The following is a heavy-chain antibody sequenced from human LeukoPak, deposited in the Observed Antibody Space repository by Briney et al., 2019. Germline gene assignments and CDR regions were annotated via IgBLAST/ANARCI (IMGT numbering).Heavy chain of an antibody. D-gene: IGHD1-14*01. CDR2: ISAYNGNT. J-gene: IGHJ3*02. V-gene: IGHV1-18*01. Sequence: GASVKASCKASGYTFTNYGITWVRQAPGQGLEWMGWISAYNGNTNYAQKLQSRVTMTTDTSTSTAYMELRSLRSDDTAVYYCARDNPREAFDIWGQGTMVTVSS. CDR3: ARDNPREAFDI. CDR1: GYTFTNYG.